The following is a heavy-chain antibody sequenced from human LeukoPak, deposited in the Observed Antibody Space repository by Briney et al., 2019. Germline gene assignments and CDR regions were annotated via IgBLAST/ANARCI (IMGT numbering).Heavy chain of an antibody. V-gene: IGHV3-15*05. CDR3: TTVTLRPVGL. CDR1: GFTFGEAW. Sequence: PGGSLRLSCAASGFTFGEAWMSWVRHAPGKGLEGVGRIKSKSDGGTTDYAAPVEGRFTISRDDSKNTLFLQINSLKIEDTAVYYCTTVTLRPVGLWGQGTLVTVSS. J-gene: IGHJ4*02. D-gene: IGHD3-10*01. CDR2: IKSKSDGGTT.